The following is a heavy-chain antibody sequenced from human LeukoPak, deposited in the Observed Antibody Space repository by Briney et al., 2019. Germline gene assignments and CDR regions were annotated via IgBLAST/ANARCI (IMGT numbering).Heavy chain of an antibody. CDR1: GYTFTSYD. J-gene: IGHJ1*01. Sequence: GASVILSCKASGYTFTSYDINWVRQATGQGLEWMGWMNPNSGNTGYAQKFQGRVTMTRNTSISTAYMELSSLRSEDTAVYYCARLREYDSSGYYYGYWGQGTLVTVSS. V-gene: IGHV1-8*01. CDR3: ARLREYDSSGYYYGY. D-gene: IGHD3-22*01. CDR2: MNPNSGNT.